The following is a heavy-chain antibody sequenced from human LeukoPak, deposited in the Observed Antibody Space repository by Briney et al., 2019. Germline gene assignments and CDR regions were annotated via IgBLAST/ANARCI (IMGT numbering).Heavy chain of an antibody. Sequence: GGSLRLSCAASGFTFSSYGMHWVRQAPGKGLEWVALIRYDGSNIYYVDSVEGRFTISRDNSKNTLSLQMNSLRDEDTAVYYCAKDVGNYCSSTSCYRYLQHWGQGTLVTVSS. CDR1: GFTFSSYG. CDR3: AKDVGNYCSSTSCYRYLQH. V-gene: IGHV3-30*02. CDR2: IRYDGSNI. D-gene: IGHD2-2*02. J-gene: IGHJ1*01.